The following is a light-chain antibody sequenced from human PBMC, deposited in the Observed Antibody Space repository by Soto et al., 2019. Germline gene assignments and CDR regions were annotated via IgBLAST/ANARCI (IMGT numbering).Light chain of an antibody. CDR1: RSNIGAGYA. Sequence: QSVLTQPPSVSGAPGQRGTISCTGSRSNIGAGYAVHWYQQLPGTAPKLLIYDNTNRPSGVPDRFSASESGTSASLAITGIQSEDEADYYCQSYDTSLSASVFGGGTKLTVL. CDR2: DNT. J-gene: IGLJ2*01. V-gene: IGLV1-40*01. CDR3: QSYDTSLSASV.